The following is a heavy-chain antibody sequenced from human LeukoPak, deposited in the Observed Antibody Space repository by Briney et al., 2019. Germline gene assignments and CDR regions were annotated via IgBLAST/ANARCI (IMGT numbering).Heavy chain of an antibody. V-gene: IGHV3-23*01. CDR3: AKVSSGYDTEDY. Sequence: GSLRLSCAASGFTFSSYAMSWVRQAPGKGLEWASAISGSGGSTYYADSVKGRFTISRDNSKNTLYLQMNSLRAEDTAVYYCAKVSSGYDTEDYWGQGTLVTVSS. D-gene: IGHD5-12*01. CDR1: GFTFSSYA. CDR2: ISGSGGST. J-gene: IGHJ4*02.